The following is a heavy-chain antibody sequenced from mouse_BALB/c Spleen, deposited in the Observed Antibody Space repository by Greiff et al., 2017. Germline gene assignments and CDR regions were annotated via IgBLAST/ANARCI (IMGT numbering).Heavy chain of an antibody. D-gene: IGHD4-1*01. Sequence: VQLKQSGPELVKPGASVKISCKTSGYTFTEYTMPWVKQSPGKSLEWIGGINPNTGGTSYTQKFKGKATLTVDKSSSTAYMELRSLTSEDSAVYYCARKWGPLTETDYYAMDYWGQGTSGTVSS. CDR2: INPNTGGT. J-gene: IGHJ4*01. CDR3: ARKWGPLTETDYYAMDY. V-gene: IGHV1-18*01. CDR1: GYTFTEYT.